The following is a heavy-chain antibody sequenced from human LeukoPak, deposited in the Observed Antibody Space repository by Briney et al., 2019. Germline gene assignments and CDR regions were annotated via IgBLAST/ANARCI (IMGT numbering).Heavy chain of an antibody. J-gene: IGHJ6*03. CDR3: ARAGIVLVHYYYMDV. V-gene: IGHV3-64*01. Sequence: PGGSLRLSCAASGFTFRNYAMSWVRQAPGKGLQWVSAISSNGGSTYYANSVKGRFTISRDNSKNTLYLQMGSLRAEDMAVYYCARAGIVLVHYYYMDVWGKGTTVTVPS. CDR1: GFTFRNYA. CDR2: ISSNGGST. D-gene: IGHD2-8*02.